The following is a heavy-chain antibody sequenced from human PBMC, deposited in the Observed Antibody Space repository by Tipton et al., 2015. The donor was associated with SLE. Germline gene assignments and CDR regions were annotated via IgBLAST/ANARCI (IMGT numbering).Heavy chain of an antibody. CDR1: GFTFSRYW. J-gene: IGHJ4*02. Sequence: GSLRLSCAASGFTFSRYWMSWVRQLPGKGLEWVANINQDGSEKYYVDSVKGRFTISRDNAETSLYLQMNSLRAEDTAVYYCASPFDLGYWGQGTLVTVSS. CDR3: ASPFDLGY. D-gene: IGHD3-3*02. V-gene: IGHV3-7*01. CDR2: INQDGSEK.